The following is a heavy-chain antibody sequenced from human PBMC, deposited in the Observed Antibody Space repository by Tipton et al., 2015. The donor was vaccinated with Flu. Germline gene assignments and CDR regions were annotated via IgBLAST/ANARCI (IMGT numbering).Heavy chain of an antibody. CDR3: ARDYGGHIYY. D-gene: IGHD2-21*01. CDR2: IYTSGSA. CDR1: GGSISSGSYY. J-gene: IGHJ4*02. V-gene: IGHV4-61*02. Sequence: TLSLTCTVSGGSISSGSYYWSWIRQPAGKGLEWIGRIYTSGSANYNPSLKSRVTISVDTSKNQFSLKLSSVTAADTAVYYCARDYGGHIYYWGQGTLVTVSS.